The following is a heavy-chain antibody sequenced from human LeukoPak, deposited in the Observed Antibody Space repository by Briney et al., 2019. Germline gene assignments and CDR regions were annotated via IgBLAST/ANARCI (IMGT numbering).Heavy chain of an antibody. CDR2: IYYSGGT. Sequence: SETLSLTCTVSGGSIRSYYWSWIRQSPGKGLEWIGYIYYSGGTNYNPSLKSRVTISVDTSKNQFSLKLSSVTAADTAVYYCARHGTSSFYYYAMDVWGQGTTVTVSS. CDR1: GGSIRSYY. CDR3: ARHGTSSFYYYAMDV. J-gene: IGHJ6*02. V-gene: IGHV4-59*08. D-gene: IGHD1-1*01.